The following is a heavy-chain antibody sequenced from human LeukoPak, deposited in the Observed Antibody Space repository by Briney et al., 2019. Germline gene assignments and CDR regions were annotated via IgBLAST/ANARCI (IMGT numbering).Heavy chain of an antibody. V-gene: IGHV4-4*09. D-gene: IGHD6-6*01. J-gene: IGHJ4*02. CDR3: ARTYSSSSHFDY. Sequence: ETLSLTCTVSGGSINTFYWSWIRQPPGKGLEWIGHIYTSGSTNYNPSLKSRVTISVDTSKNQFSLKVSSVTAADTAVYYCARTYSSSSHFDYWGQGTLVTVSS. CDR1: GGSINTFY. CDR2: IYTSGST.